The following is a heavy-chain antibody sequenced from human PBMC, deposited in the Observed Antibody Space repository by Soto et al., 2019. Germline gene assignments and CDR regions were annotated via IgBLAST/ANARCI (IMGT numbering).Heavy chain of an antibody. D-gene: IGHD3-16*01. CDR2: VNAGNGNT. V-gene: IGHV1-3*01. Sequence: QVQLVQSGAEVKKPGASVKVSCKASGYTFTSYAMHWVRQAPGQRLEWMGWVNAGNGNTKYSQKFQVRVTITRDTSVSTAYLELSNLRSEDTAVYYCEQGTGGTDGPGNYWGQGTLVTVSS. CDR1: GYTFTSYA. CDR3: EQGTGGTDGPGNY. J-gene: IGHJ4*02.